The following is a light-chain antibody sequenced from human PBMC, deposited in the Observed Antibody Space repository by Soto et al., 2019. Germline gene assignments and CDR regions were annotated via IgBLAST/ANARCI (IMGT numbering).Light chain of an antibody. CDR3: QQRSNWPPMYT. CDR1: QSVSSY. Sequence: EIVLTQSPATLSLSPGERATLSRRASQSVSSYLAWYQQKPGQAPRLLIYDASNRATGIPARFSGSGSGTDLTLTISSLEPEDFAVYYCQQRSNWPPMYTFGQGTKLEIK. CDR2: DAS. J-gene: IGKJ2*01. V-gene: IGKV3-11*01.